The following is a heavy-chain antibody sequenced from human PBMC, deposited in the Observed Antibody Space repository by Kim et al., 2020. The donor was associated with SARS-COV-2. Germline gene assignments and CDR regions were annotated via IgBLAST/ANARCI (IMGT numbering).Heavy chain of an antibody. CDR2: INAGNGNT. J-gene: IGHJ4*02. CDR3: ARDGDDSSGYYQDFWD. D-gene: IGHD3-22*01. V-gene: IGHV1-3*01. Sequence: ASVKVSCKASGYTFTSYAMHWVRQAPGQRLEWMGWINAGNGNTKYSQKFQGRVTITRDTSASTAYMELSSLRSEDTAVYYCARDGDDSSGYYQDFWDWGQGTLVTVSS. CDR1: GYTFTSYA.